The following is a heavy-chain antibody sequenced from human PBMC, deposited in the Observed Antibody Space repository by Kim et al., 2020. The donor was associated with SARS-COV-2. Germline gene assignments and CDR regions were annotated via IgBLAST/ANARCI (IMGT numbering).Heavy chain of an antibody. CDR2: IKGSGSDK. Sequence: GGSLRLSCVTSGFTFSNFWMSWVRQAPGKGLEWVANIKGSGSDKYYVDSVRGRFTISRDNARNSLYLQMNSLRVEDTAVYYCARCSVAVPGDDFWGQGILVTVSS. CDR1: GFTFSNFW. CDR3: ARCSVAVPGDDF. D-gene: IGHD6-19*01. J-gene: IGHJ4*02. V-gene: IGHV3-7*03.